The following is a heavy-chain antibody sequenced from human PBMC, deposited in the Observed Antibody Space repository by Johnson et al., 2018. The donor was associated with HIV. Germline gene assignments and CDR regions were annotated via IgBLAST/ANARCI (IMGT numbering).Heavy chain of an antibody. CDR1: GFTFSGYA. J-gene: IGHJ3*02. Sequence: VQLVESGGGVVQPGRSLRLTCAASGFTFSGYAMNWVRQATGKGLEWVSAIGTAGDTYYPGSVKGRFTISRENAKNSLYLQMNSLRAGDTAVYYCAREGGGAGSGSYALGAFDIWGQGTMVTVSS. V-gene: IGHV3-13*01. CDR2: IGTAGDT. D-gene: IGHD1-26*01. CDR3: AREGGGAGSGSYALGAFDI.